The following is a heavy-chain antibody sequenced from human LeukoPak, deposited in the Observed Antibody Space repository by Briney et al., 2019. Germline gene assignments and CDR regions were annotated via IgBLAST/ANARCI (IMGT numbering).Heavy chain of an antibody. CDR1: GFTVSSNY. J-gene: IGHJ4*02. CDR2: IYSGGST. D-gene: IGHD1-26*01. Sequence: GESLKISCAASGFTVSSNYMSWVRQAPGKGLEWVSVIYSGGSTYYADSVKGRFTISRDNSKNTLDLQLNSLRAEDTAVYYCARGHRVGPTNWGQGTLVTVSS. CDR3: ARGHRVGPTN. V-gene: IGHV3-53*01.